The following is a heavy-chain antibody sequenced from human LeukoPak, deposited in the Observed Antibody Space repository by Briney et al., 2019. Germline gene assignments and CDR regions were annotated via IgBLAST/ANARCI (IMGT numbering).Heavy chain of an antibody. CDR1: GFTFSSYS. D-gene: IGHD2-2*01. V-gene: IGHV3-48*01. Sequence: PGGSLTLSCAVSGFTFSSYSMNWVRQAPGKGLEWVSYICSSSSTIYYADSVKGRFTISRDNAKNSLYLQMNSLRAEDTAVYYCAHIVVVPAAIRDAFDIWGQGTMVTVSS. CDR3: AHIVVVPAAIRDAFDI. CDR2: ICSSSSTI. J-gene: IGHJ3*02.